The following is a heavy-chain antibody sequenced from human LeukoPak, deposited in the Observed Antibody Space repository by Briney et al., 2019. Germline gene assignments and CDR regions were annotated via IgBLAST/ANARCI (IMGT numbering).Heavy chain of an antibody. CDR1: GFTFSSYG. J-gene: IGHJ6*03. V-gene: IGHV3-23*01. CDR3: AKEGYDIVVVPAEAGHYYYYMDV. CDR2: ISGSGGST. Sequence: LPGGSLRLSCAASGFTFSSYGMSWVRQAPGKGLEWVSAISGSGGSTYYADSVKGRFTISRDNSKNTLYLQMNSLRAEDTAVYYCAKEGYDIVVVPAEAGHYYYYMDVWGKGTTVTVSS. D-gene: IGHD2-2*01.